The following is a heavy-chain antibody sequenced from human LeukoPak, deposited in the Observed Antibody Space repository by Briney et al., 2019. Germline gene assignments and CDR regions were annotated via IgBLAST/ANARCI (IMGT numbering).Heavy chain of an antibody. CDR2: MNPNSGGT. CDR1: GYTFTNYD. V-gene: IGHV1-2*02. D-gene: IGHD6-19*01. J-gene: IGHJ5*02. Sequence: SVKVSCKASGYTFTNYDINWVRQATGQGLEWMGWMNPNSGGTNYAQKFQGRVTMTRDTSISTAYMELSRLRSDDTAVYYCARGSGWPVFDPWGQGTLVTVSS. CDR3: ARGSGWPVFDP.